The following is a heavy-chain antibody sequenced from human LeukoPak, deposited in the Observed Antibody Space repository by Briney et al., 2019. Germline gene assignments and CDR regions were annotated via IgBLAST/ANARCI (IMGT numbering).Heavy chain of an antibody. V-gene: IGHV1-46*01. Sequence: ASVNVSCKASGYTFTSYYMHWVRQAPGQGLEWMGIINPSGGSTSYAQKFQGRVTMTRDTSTSTVYMELSSLRSEDTAVYYCASIISGNFFDYWGQGTLVTVSS. CDR1: GYTFTSYY. CDR2: INPSGGST. J-gene: IGHJ4*02. D-gene: IGHD3-10*01. CDR3: ASIISGNFFDY.